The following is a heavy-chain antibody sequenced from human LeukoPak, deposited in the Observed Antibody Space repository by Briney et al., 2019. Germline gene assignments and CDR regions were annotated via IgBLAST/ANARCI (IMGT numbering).Heavy chain of an antibody. CDR3: ARIRLSAGFFLIDY. Sequence: SGPTLVNPTQTLTLTCTFSGFSLSTSGMCVSWIRQPPGKALEWLARIDWDDDKYYSTSLKTRLTISKDTSKNQVVLTMTNMDPVDTATYYCARIRLSAGFFLIDYWGQGTLVTVSS. CDR1: GFSLSTSGMC. D-gene: IGHD3-10*01. V-gene: IGHV2-70*11. J-gene: IGHJ4*02. CDR2: IDWDDDK.